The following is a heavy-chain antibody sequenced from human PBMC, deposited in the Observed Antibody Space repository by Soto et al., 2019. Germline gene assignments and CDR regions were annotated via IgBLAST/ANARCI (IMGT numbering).Heavy chain of an antibody. CDR3: AREGSGYNF. Sequence: GASVKVSCKASGGTFSSYAISWVRQAPGQGLEWMGGIIPIFGTANYAQKFQGRVTITADESTSTGYMELISLRSDDTAVYYCAREGSGYNFWGQGTQVTVSS. V-gene: IGHV1-69*13. CDR1: GGTFSSYA. CDR2: IIPIFGTA. J-gene: IGHJ4*02. D-gene: IGHD5-12*01.